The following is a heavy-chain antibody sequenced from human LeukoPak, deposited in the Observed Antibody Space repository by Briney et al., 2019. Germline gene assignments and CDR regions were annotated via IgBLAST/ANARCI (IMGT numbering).Heavy chain of an antibody. V-gene: IGHV6-1*01. Sequence: SQTLSLTCAISGDSFSSNSAAWNWIRQSPSRGLEWLGRTYYRSKWYNDYAVPVKSRITINPDTSKNQFSLQLNSVTPEDTAVYYCARGKWELLSHYWCFDLWGRGTLVTVSS. J-gene: IGHJ2*01. CDR2: TYYRSKWYN. D-gene: IGHD1-26*01. CDR3: ARGKWELLSHYWCFDL. CDR1: GDSFSSNSAA.